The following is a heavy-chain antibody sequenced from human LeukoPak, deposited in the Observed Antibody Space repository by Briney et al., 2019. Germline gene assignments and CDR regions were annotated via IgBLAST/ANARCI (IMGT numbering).Heavy chain of an antibody. CDR3: AVDIVVVVAAWDYMDV. CDR2: IKQDGSEK. V-gene: IGHV3-7*01. D-gene: IGHD2-15*01. Sequence: GGSLRLSCAASGSTFSSYWMSWVRQAPGKGLEWVANIKQDGSEKYYVDSVKGRFTISRDNAKNSLYLQMNSLRAEDTAVYYCAVDIVVVVAAWDYMDVWGKGTTVTVSS. J-gene: IGHJ6*03. CDR1: GSTFSSYW.